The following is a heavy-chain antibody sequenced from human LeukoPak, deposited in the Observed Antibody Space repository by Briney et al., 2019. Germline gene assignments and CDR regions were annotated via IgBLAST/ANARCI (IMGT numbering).Heavy chain of an antibody. CDR3: AREYSSSWYSVDY. J-gene: IGHJ4*02. D-gene: IGHD6-13*01. CDR1: GFTFSSYS. Sequence: GGSLRLSCAASGFTFSSYSMNWVRQAPGKGLEWVSSISSSSYIYYADSVKGRFTISRDNAKNSLYLQMNSLRAEDTAVYYCAREYSSSWYSVDYWGQGTLVTVSS. CDR2: ISSSSYI. V-gene: IGHV3-21*01.